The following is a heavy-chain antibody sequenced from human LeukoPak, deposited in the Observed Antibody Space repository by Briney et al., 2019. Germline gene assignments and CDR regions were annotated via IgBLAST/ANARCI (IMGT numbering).Heavy chain of an antibody. J-gene: IGHJ3*02. V-gene: IGHV4-39*07. CDR2: IYFSGTT. CDR3: ARALWEWEDDAFDI. Sequence: SETLSLTCTVSGGSISRSSYYWGWIRQPPGKGLEWIGSIYFSGTTYYNPSLKSRVAISVDTSKNQFSLKLHSVTAADTAVYYCARALWEWEDDAFDIWGQGTMVTVSS. CDR1: GGSISRSSYY. D-gene: IGHD1-26*01.